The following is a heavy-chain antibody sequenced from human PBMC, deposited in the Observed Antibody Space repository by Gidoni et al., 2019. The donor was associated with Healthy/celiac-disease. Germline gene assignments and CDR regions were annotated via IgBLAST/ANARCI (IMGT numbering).Heavy chain of an antibody. J-gene: IGHJ4*02. V-gene: IGHV4-4*02. Sequence: QVQLQESGPGLVKPSGTLSLTCAVSGGSISSSNWWSWVRQPPGKGLEWIGEIYHSGSTNYNPSLKSRVTISVDKSKNQFSLKLSSVTAADTAVYYCARDHPYSSGWHTGGDNYFDYWGQGTLVTVSS. CDR3: ARDHPYSSGWHTGGDNYFDY. CDR1: GGSISSSNW. D-gene: IGHD6-19*01. CDR2: IYHSGST.